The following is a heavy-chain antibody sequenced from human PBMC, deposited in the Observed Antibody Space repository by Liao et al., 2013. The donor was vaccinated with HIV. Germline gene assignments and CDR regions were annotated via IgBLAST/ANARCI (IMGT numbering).Heavy chain of an antibody. CDR2: VYYSGST. D-gene: IGHD1-26*01. CDR1: GGSISSSSYY. Sequence: QLQLQESGPGLVKPSETLSLTCTVSGGSISSSSYYWGWIRQPPGKGLEWIGNVYYSGSTYHNASLKSRVTISLDRSKNQFSLKLTSVTAADTAVYYCARGTSWWELGYWGQGTLVTVSS. J-gene: IGHJ4*02. CDR3: ARGTSWWELGY. V-gene: IGHV4-39*07.